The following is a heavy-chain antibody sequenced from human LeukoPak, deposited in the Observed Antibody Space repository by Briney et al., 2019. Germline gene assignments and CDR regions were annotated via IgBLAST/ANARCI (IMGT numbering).Heavy chain of an antibody. CDR1: GFTFSSYG. CDR3: AKAPTGSGWYGDYMDV. J-gene: IGHJ6*03. V-gene: IGHV3-23*01. CDR2: ISGSGGST. D-gene: IGHD6-19*01. Sequence: PGGSLRLSCAASGFTFSSYGMSWVRQAPGKGLEWVSAISGSGGSTYYADSVKGRFTISRDNSKNTLYLQMNSLRAEDTAVYYCAKAPTGSGWYGDYMDVWGKGTTVTISS.